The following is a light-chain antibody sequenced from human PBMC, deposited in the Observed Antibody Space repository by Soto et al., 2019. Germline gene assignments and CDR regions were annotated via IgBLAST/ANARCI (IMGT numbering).Light chain of an antibody. J-gene: IGKJ1*01. CDR2: GAS. CDR1: QSVSSSY. V-gene: IGKV3-20*01. Sequence: VLTQSPGTLSLSPWERATLSCRASQSVSSSYLAWYQLKPGQAPRLLIYGASSRATGIPDRFSGSGSGTDFTLTISRLEPEDFAVYYCQQYGSSPWTFGQGTKVDIK. CDR3: QQYGSSPWT.